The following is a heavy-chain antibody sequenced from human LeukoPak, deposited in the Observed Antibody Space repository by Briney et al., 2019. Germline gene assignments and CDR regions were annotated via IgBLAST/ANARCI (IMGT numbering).Heavy chain of an antibody. CDR2: IYENGGTT. CDR3: AKDFRIGYSAHFDY. J-gene: IGHJ4*02. D-gene: IGHD2-21*01. Sequence: GGSLRLYCVGSGFTFRSHAMSWVRQAPEKGLEFVSGIYENGGTTYYADSVKGRFSISRDNSKNTLYLQMDSLRGEDTAVYYCAKDFRIGYSAHFDYWGQGALVTVSS. V-gene: IGHV3-23*01. CDR1: GFTFRSHA.